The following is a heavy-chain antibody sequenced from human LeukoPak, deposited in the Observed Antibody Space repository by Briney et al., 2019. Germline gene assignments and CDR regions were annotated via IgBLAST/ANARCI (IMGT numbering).Heavy chain of an antibody. V-gene: IGHV3-23*01. D-gene: IGHD2-21*02. Sequence: GGSLRLSCAASGFTFSSYAMSWVRQAPGKGLEWVSAISGSGGSTYYADSVKGRFTISRDNSKNTLYLQMNSLRAEDTAVYYCAKSPQLAYCGGDCPPEYYFGYWGQGTLVTVSS. CDR2: ISGSGGST. CDR1: GFTFSSYA. CDR3: AKSPQLAYCGGDCPPEYYFGY. J-gene: IGHJ4*02.